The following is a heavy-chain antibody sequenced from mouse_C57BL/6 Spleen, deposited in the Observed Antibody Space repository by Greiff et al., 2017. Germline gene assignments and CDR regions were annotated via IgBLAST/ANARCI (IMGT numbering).Heavy chain of an antibody. Sequence: EVKLVESGEGLVKPGGSLKLSCAASGFTFTSYAMSWVRQTPEKRLEWVAYISSGRDYIYYADTVKGRFTISRDNARNTLYLQLSSLKSEDTAMYYCTREETERYYFDYWGQGTTLTVSS. CDR1: GFTFTSYA. J-gene: IGHJ2*01. CDR3: TREETERYYFDY. D-gene: IGHD4-1*01. CDR2: ISSGRDYI. V-gene: IGHV5-9-1*02.